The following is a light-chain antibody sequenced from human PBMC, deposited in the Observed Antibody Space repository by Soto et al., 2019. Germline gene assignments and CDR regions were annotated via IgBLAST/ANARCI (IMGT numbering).Light chain of an antibody. V-gene: IGLV2-14*01. CDR1: RSDVGGYNY. CDR3: SSYTTSSTHVV. CDR2: EVS. Sequence: QSALTQPASVSGSPGQSITISCTGTRSDVGGYNYVSWYQQYPGKAPKLIIYEVSDRPSGVSNRVSGSKSGNTASLTISGLQAEDEADYYCSSYTTSSTHVVFGGGTKVTVL. J-gene: IGLJ2*01.